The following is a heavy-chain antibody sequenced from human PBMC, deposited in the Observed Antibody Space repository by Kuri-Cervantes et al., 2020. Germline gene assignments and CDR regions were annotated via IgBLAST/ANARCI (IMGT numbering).Heavy chain of an antibody. CDR1: GFTFSSYG. D-gene: IGHD2-21*01. Sequence: GGSLRLSCAASGFTFSSYGMHWVRQAPGKGLEWVAVISYDGSNKYYADSVKGRFTISRDNSKNTLYLQMNSLRAEDTAVYYCAKGGVILDYWGQGTLVTVSS. J-gene: IGHJ4*02. CDR2: ISYDGSNK. CDR3: AKGGVILDY. V-gene: IGHV3-30*18.